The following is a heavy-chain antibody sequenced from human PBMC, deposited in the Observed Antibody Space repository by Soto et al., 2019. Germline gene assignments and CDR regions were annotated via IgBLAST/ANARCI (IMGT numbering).Heavy chain of an antibody. CDR2: ISGYNAKR. V-gene: IGHV1-18*01. D-gene: IGHD3-10*01. Sequence: ASVKVSCKASGYSFKTFGISWVRQAPGQGLEWMGCISGYNAKRDYSRKLQGRITLTTDPSTNTSYMELRSLMFDDTAVYSCVRAWGNYYGANHYWGQ. CDR1: GYSFKTFG. J-gene: IGHJ4*01. CDR3: VRAWGNYYGANHY.